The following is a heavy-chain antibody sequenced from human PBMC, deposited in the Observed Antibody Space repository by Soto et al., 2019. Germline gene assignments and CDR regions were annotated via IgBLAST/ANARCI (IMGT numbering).Heavy chain of an antibody. V-gene: IGHV1-24*01. D-gene: IGHD3-10*01. J-gene: IGHJ6*02. CDR3: ATSFTMVRGVRYYYYYYGMDV. CDR1: VYSLTELS. CDR2: FDPEDGET. Sequence: XSVKVSCKVSVYSLTELSMHWVRQAPGKGLEWMGGFDPEDGETIYAQKFQGRVTMTEDTSTDTAYMELSSLRSEDTAVYYCATSFTMVRGVRYYYYYYGMDVWGQGTTVTVSS.